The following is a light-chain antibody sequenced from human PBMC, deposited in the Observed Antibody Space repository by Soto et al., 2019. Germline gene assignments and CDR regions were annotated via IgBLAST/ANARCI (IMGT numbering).Light chain of an antibody. Sequence: DIQMTQSPSSLSASVGDRVTITCRASQGISDYLAWYQQKPGKVPKVLIYAASTLQSGVPSRFSGSGSGTHFTLTISSLQPEDVATYYCLKYNSAPWTFGQGTKVEIK. CDR3: LKYNSAPWT. V-gene: IGKV1-27*01. CDR2: AAS. CDR1: QGISDY. J-gene: IGKJ1*01.